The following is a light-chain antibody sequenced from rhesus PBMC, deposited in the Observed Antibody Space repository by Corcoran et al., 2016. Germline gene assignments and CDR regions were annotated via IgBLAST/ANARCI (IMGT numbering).Light chain of an antibody. CDR2: HAS. Sequence: ETVVTQSPATLSLSPGERATLSCRASQSVGSNLAWYQQKPGQAPNLLIYHASIRATGIPDRVSGSGSEIEVTLTISSLEPEDVGAYYCQQYNNRRTFGPGTKVEIK. CDR3: QQYNNRRT. J-gene: IGKJ1*01. CDR1: QSVGSN. V-gene: IGKV3-42*02.